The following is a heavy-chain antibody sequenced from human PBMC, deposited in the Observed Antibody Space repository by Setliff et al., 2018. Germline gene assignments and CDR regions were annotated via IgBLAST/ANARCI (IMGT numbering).Heavy chain of an antibody. V-gene: IGHV4-4*07. CDR3: ARVRITPYCMDV. Sequence: PSETLSLTCTVSGGSMGSYYWTWIRQPAGKGLEWIGRVYTTGSTAFNPSLNSRVTMSLDKSKNQFSLKLYSVTAADTAVYFCARVRITPYCMDVWGKGTTVTV. J-gene: IGHJ6*03. D-gene: IGHD3-10*01. CDR1: GGSMGSYY. CDR2: VYTTGST.